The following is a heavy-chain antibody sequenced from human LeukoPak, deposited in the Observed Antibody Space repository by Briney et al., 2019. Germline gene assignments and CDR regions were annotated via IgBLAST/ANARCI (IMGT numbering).Heavy chain of an antibody. Sequence: ASVKVSCKASGYTFTSYDINWVRQATGQGLEWMGWMNPNSGNTGYVQKFQGRVTMTEDTSTDTAYMELSSLRSEDTAVYYCATDYIITGTTYFDYWGQGTLVTVSA. V-gene: IGHV1-8*02. CDR3: ATDYIITGTTYFDY. J-gene: IGHJ4*02. CDR1: GYTFTSYD. D-gene: IGHD1-7*01. CDR2: MNPNSGNT.